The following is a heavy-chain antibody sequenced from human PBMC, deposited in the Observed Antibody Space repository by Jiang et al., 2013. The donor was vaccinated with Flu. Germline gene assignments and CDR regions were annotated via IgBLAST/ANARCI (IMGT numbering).Heavy chain of an antibody. V-gene: IGHV1-3*01. CDR2: INAGNGNT. D-gene: IGHD6-13*01. Sequence: GAEVKKPGASVKVSCKASGYTFTSYAMHWVRQAPGQRLEWMGWINAGNGNTKYSQKFQGRVTITRDTSASTAYMELSSLRSEDTAVYYCARAGGSSSSWYKSAFDIWGQGTMVTVSS. J-gene: IGHJ3*02. CDR1: GYTFTSYA. CDR3: ARAGGSSSSWYKSAFDI.